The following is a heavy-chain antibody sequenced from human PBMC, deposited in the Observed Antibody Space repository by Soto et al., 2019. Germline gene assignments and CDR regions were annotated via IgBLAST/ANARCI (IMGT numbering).Heavy chain of an antibody. Sequence: EVQLLESGGGLVQPGGSLRLSCAASGFTFSSYAMSWVRQAPGKGLEWVSAISGSGGSTSYADSVKGRYTMSRDNSKNTPYLPINILRAEDTAVYYCAKDTRRSWELSRDAFGIWGQGTMVTVSS. J-gene: IGHJ3*02. CDR3: AKDTRRSWELSRDAFGI. V-gene: IGHV3-23*01. CDR2: ISGSGGST. CDR1: GFTFSSYA. D-gene: IGHD1-26*01.